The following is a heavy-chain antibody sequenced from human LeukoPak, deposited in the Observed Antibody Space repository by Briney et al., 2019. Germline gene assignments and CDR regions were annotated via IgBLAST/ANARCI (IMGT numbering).Heavy chain of an antibody. J-gene: IGHJ4*02. D-gene: IGHD3-22*01. CDR3: ARYYYDSSGYSFDY. Sequence: PSETLSLTCAVSGGSISSGGYSWSWIRQPPGKGLEWIGYIYYSGSTYYNPSLKSRVTISVDTSKNQFSLKLSSVTAADTAVYYCARYYYDSSGYSFDYWGQGTLVTVSS. CDR2: IYYSGST. V-gene: IGHV4-30-4*07. CDR1: GGSISSGGYS.